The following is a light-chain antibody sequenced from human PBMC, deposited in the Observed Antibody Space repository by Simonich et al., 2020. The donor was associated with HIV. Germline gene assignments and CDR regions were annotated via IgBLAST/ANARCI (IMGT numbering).Light chain of an antibody. CDR3: QQYNNWPRT. Sequence: DIVMTQSPATLSVSPGERATLPCRASQRISTNLAWYQQKPGQTPRLLISGASTRATGVPPRFSGTGSGTEFTLTISSMQSEDFAVYYCQQYNNWPRTFGQGTKVEIK. CDR1: QRISTN. J-gene: IGKJ1*01. V-gene: IGKV3-15*01. CDR2: GAS.